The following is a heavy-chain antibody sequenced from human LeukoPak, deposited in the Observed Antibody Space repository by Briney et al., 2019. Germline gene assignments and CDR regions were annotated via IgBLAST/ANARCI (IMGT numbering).Heavy chain of an antibody. D-gene: IGHD3-10*01. J-gene: IGHJ4*02. CDR1: GGSISSRSYY. V-gene: IGHV4-39*01. CDR2: IYYSGST. Sequence: SETLSLTCTVSGGSISSRSYYWGWIRQPPGKGLEWIGSIYYSGSTYYNPSLQSRVTISVDTSKNQFSLKLSSVTAADTAVYYCARGDITMVRGVHIADYWGQGTLVTVSS. CDR3: ARGDITMVRGVHIADY.